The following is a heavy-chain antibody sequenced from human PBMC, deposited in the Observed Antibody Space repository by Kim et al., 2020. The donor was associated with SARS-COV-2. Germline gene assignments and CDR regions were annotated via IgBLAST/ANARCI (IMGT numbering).Heavy chain of an antibody. CDR2: IYYSGST. CDR1: GGSISSCGYY. J-gene: IGHJ3*02. Sequence: SETLSLTCTVSGGSISSCGYYWSWIRPHPGKGLEWIGYIYYSGSTYYNPSLKSRVTLSVDTPKNQFSLKLSSVTAADTSVYYCARAPSVVVIAISAFDIWGQGTMVTVSS. V-gene: IGHV4-31*03. D-gene: IGHD2-21*01. CDR3: ARAPSVVVIAISAFDI.